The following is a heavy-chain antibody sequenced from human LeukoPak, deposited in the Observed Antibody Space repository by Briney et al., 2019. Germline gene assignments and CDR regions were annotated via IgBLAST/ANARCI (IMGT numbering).Heavy chain of an antibody. V-gene: IGHV3-23*01. CDR3: AQISVDTSRDRWSDFDS. J-gene: IGHJ4*02. CDR2: LSSTGINT. D-gene: IGHD5-18*01. Sequence: PGGSLRLSCAASGFTFNTYAMTWLRQAPGKGLEWVSALSSTGINTYYADSVKGQFTISRDNSKNMLYLQMNGLRVKDTAVYYCAQISVDTSRDRWSDFDSWGQGILVTVSS. CDR1: GFTFNTYA.